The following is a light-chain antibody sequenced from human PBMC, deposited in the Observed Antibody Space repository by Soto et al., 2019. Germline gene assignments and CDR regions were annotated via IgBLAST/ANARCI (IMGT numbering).Light chain of an antibody. Sequence: DIQMTQSPSTLSASVGDRVTITCRASQSISSWLAWYQQKPGKAPKLLIYKASTLESGVPSRFSGSGSGTEFTLTISSLQPDDFATYYCQQHDGYSWTFGQGTKVEVK. CDR1: QSISSW. CDR3: QQHDGYSWT. V-gene: IGKV1-5*03. J-gene: IGKJ1*01. CDR2: KAS.